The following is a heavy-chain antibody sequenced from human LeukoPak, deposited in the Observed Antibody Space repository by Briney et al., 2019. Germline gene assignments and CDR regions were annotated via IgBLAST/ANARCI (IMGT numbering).Heavy chain of an antibody. CDR3: ARGYCSSTRCYTLAAAGTFYYYYMDV. J-gene: IGHJ6*03. D-gene: IGHD2-2*02. CDR2: INHSVST. V-gene: IGHV4-34*01. Sequence: WIGEINHSVSTKNNPSLKSGVTISVDTSKNQFSLKLNSVTAADTAVYYCARGYCSSTRCYTLAAAGTFYYYYMDVWGKGTTVTVSS.